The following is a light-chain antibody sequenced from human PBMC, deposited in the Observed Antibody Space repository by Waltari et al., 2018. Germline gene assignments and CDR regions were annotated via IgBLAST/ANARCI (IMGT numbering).Light chain of an antibody. CDR3: QQYNTYPPT. CDR2: AAS. CDR1: QGINIS. Sequence: EIKLTQSPPTLSLSVGERATFPCRASQGINISLAWFQQKPGKAPKSLIYAASTLESGVSSSFSGSGSGTDFTLTISSLQPEDCATYYCQQYNTYPPTFGGGTRVEI. V-gene: IGKV1-16*01. J-gene: IGKJ4*01.